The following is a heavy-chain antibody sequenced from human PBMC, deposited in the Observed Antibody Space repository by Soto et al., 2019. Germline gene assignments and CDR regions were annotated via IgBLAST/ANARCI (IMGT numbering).Heavy chain of an antibody. CDR3: ATDQGYYRVAAATFQGKYYFDY. CDR1: GYTLTELS. V-gene: IGHV1-24*01. J-gene: IGHJ4*02. CDR2: FDPEDGET. Sequence: ASVKVSCKVSGYTLTELSMHWVRQAPGKGLEWMGGFDPEDGETIYAQKFQGRVTMTEDTSTDTAYMELSSLRSEDTAVYYCATDQGYYRVAAATFQGKYYFDYWGQGTLVTVSS. D-gene: IGHD2-15*01.